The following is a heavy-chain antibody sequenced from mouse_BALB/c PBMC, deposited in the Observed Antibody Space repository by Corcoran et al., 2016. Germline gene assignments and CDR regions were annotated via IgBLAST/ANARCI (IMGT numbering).Heavy chain of an antibody. CDR1: GYTFTNYA. CDR3: ERRYGNQAWFAY. V-gene: IGHV1S56*01. Sequence: QVQLQQSGPELVKPGALVKLSCKASGYTFTNYAIHWVKQRPGQGLEWIGWIYPGDGSTKYNEKFKAKATLTADKSSSTAYMQLSSLTSENSAVYFRERRYGNQAWFAYWGQGTLVTVSA. CDR2: IYPGDGST. J-gene: IGHJ3*01. D-gene: IGHD2-10*02.